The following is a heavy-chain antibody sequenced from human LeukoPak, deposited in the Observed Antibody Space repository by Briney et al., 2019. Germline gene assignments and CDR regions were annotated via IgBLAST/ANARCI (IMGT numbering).Heavy chain of an antibody. V-gene: IGHV1-69*06. CDR3: ARVGLRGATDFVDV. D-gene: IGHD1-26*01. CDR1: VCTFSSYA. Sequence: ASVKVSCKAAVCTFSSYAISWVRQAPGQGLEWMGGIIPIFGTAIYAQKFQGRVTITADKSTITAYMELSSLRSEDTAVYYCARVGLRGATDFVDVWGKGTTVTVSS. J-gene: IGHJ6*04. CDR2: IIPIFGTA.